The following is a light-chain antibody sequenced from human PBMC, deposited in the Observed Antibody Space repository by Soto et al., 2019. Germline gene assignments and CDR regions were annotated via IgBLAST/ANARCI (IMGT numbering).Light chain of an antibody. CDR1: QSLVNTY. CDR3: QSYGSSRT. Sequence: EVVLTQSPASRSASSGRKAHLSCXASQSLVNTYVAWYQQKAGQAPRLLIYDASTRATGIPDRFSGSGSGTDFTLSISRLEPEDFAVYYCQSYGSSRTFGHGTKVDIK. V-gene: IGKV3-20*01. J-gene: IGKJ1*01. CDR2: DAS.